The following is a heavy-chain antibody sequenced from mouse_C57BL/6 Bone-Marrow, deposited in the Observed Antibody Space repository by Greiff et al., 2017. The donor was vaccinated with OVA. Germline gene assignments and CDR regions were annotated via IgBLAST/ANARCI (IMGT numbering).Heavy chain of an antibody. V-gene: IGHV1-64*01. CDR1: GYTFTSYW. J-gene: IGHJ3*01. Sequence: QVQLQQSGAELVKPGASVKLSCKASGYTFTSYWMHWVKQRPGQGLEWIGMIHPNSGSTNYNEKFKSKATLTVDKSSSTAYMQLSSLTSEDSAVYYCVPHYYGSSWAAYWGQGTLVTVSA. D-gene: IGHD1-1*01. CDR3: VPHYYGSSWAAY. CDR2: IHPNSGST.